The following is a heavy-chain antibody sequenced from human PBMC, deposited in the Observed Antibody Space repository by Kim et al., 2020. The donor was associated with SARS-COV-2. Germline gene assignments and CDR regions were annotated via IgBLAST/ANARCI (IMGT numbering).Heavy chain of an antibody. V-gene: IGHV3-33*06. D-gene: IGHD5-12*01. CDR3: AKDWGRVATIRHYYGMDV. CDR2: IWYDGSNK. CDR1: GFTFSSYG. J-gene: IGHJ6*02. Sequence: GGSLRLSCAASGFTFSSYGMHWVRQAPGKGLEWVAVIWYDGSNKYYADSVKGRFTISRDNSKNTLYLQMNSLRAEDTAVYYCAKDWGRVATIRHYYGMDVWGQGTTVTVSS.